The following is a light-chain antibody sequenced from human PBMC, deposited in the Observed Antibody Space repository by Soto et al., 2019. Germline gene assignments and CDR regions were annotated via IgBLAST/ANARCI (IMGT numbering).Light chain of an antibody. CDR1: QSVSSSY. V-gene: IGKV3-20*01. Sequence: EIVLTQSPGTLSLSPGERATLSCRTSQSVSSSYLAWYQQKPGQAPRVLIYATSSRVTGIPDKFSGSGSGTGFTLTISRLEPEDFAVYYCQQYGSSPFTFGPGTKVDVK. J-gene: IGKJ3*01. CDR3: QQYGSSPFT. CDR2: ATS.